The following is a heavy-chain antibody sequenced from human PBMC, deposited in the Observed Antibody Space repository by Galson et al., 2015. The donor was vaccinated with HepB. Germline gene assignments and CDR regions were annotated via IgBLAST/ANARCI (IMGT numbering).Heavy chain of an antibody. J-gene: IGHJ3*02. CDR2: ISDSGGRT. D-gene: IGHD3-16*01. Sequence: SLRLSCAASGFTFNSYAMTWVRQAPGKGLEWVSVISDSGGRTYYADSVKGRFTISRDNSENTLYLQMNSLRVEDTAVYYCAKAGGGLGALDIWGQGTELTVSS. CDR3: AKAGGGLGALDI. CDR1: GFTFNSYA. V-gene: IGHV3-23*01.